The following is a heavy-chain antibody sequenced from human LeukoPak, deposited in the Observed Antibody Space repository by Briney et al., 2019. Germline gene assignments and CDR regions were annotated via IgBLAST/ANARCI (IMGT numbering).Heavy chain of an antibody. V-gene: IGHV4-39*07. D-gene: IGHD3-22*01. CDR3: ARGPDYYGSSDCSGGAH. CDR2: IFYSGNT. CDR1: GGSISTGSYY. J-gene: IGHJ4*02. Sequence: SETLSLTSTVCGGSISTGSYYWGWIRQPPGKGLEWIGSIFYSGNTYYNPSLKSRVNMSVDTSKNHFSLELSSVTAADTAVYYCARGPDYYGSSDCSGGAHWGQGTLVTVSS.